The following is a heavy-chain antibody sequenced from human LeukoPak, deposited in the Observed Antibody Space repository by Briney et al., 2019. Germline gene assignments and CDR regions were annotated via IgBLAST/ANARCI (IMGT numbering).Heavy chain of an antibody. CDR3: AKDLGGYSYGSFDY. J-gene: IGHJ4*02. CDR2: ISYDGSNK. D-gene: IGHD5-18*01. CDR1: GFTFSSYG. Sequence: GGSPRLSCAASGFTFSSYGMHWVRQAPGKGLEWVAVISYDGSNKYYADSVKGRFTISRDNSKNTLYLQMNSLRAEDTAVYYCAKDLGGYSYGSFDYWGQGTLVTVSS. V-gene: IGHV3-30*18.